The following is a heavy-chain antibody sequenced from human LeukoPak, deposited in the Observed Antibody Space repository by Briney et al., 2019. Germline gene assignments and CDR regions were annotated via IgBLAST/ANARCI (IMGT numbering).Heavy chain of an antibody. D-gene: IGHD5-24*01. Sequence: GGSLRLYCAASGFTFSSYAMHWVRQAPGKGLEYVSAISSNGGSTYYANSVQGRFTISRDNSKNTLYLQMGSLRAEDMAVYYCARDHSGRDGYPLNYYYMDVWGKGTTVTVSS. CDR2: ISSNGGST. CDR1: GFTFSSYA. CDR3: ARDHSGRDGYPLNYYYMDV. J-gene: IGHJ6*03. V-gene: IGHV3-64*01.